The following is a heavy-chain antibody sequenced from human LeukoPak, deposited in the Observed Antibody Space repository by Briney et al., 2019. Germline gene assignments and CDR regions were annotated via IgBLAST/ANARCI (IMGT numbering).Heavy chain of an antibody. D-gene: IGHD2-2*01. Sequence: GGSLRLSCAASGFSFSSYSMNWVRQAPGKGLEWVSSISTSSSYIYYADSVKGRFTISRDNAKNSLYLQMNSLRAEDTAVYYCARGRVRIPAAMRYYYMDVWGKGTTVTVSS. CDR1: GFSFSSYS. V-gene: IGHV3-21*01. J-gene: IGHJ6*03. CDR2: ISTSSSYI. CDR3: ARGRVRIPAAMRYYYMDV.